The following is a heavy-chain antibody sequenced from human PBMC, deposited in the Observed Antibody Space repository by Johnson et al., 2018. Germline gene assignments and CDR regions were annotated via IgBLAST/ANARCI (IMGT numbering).Heavy chain of an antibody. CDR1: GFTFSNYA. CDR2: IWYDGSNK. D-gene: IGHD3-16*01. Sequence: QVQLVESGGGVVQPGRSLRLSCAAYGFTFSNYALHWVRQAPGKGLEWVAVIWYDGSNKYYADSVKGRFTISRDNSKNTLYMKMNSLRAEDTAVYYWARNWVTHHYYYYGMDVWGQGTTVTVSS. V-gene: IGHV3-33*08. CDR3: ARNWVTHHYYYYGMDV. J-gene: IGHJ6*02.